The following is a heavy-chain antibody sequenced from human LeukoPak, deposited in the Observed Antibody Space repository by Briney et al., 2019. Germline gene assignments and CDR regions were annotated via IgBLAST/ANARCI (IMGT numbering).Heavy chain of an antibody. V-gene: IGHV3-30*04. Sequence: PGGSLRLSCAASGFTFSTFAIHWVRQAPGRGLEWVAVISYDGSNKYYADSMKGRFTISRDNSKNTLYLQMNSLRAEDTAVYYCARDPSFGSRSHLYYGMDVWGQGTTVTVSS. CDR3: ARDPSFGSRSHLYYGMDV. D-gene: IGHD3-10*01. CDR2: ISYDGSNK. CDR1: GFTFSTFA. J-gene: IGHJ6*02.